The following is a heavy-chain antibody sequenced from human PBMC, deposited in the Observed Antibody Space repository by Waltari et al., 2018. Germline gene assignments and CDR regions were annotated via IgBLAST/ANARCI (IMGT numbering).Heavy chain of an antibody. CDR1: GFTFSSYA. CDR3: AKVSGLSTDPRFDY. Sequence: EVQLLESGGGLVQPGGSLRLSCAASGFTFSSYAMSWVRQAPGKGLEWVSVIYSGGSTYYADSVKGRFTISRDNSKNTLYLQMNSLRAEDTAVYYCAKVSGLSTDPRFDYWGQGTLVTVSS. CDR2: IYSGGST. V-gene: IGHV3-23*03. D-gene: IGHD4-17*01. J-gene: IGHJ4*02.